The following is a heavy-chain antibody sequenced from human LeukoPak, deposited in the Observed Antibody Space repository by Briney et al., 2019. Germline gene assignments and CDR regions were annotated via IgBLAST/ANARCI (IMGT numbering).Heavy chain of an antibody. V-gene: IGHV4-4*07. D-gene: IGHD1-26*01. Sequence: SETLSLTCTVSGGSISNYYWSWIRQPAGKGLEWIGRIYNSGSTNYNPSLKSRVTMSVDTSKNQFSLKLSSVTAADTAVYYCARELLPDSESYADIWGQGTMVTVSS. J-gene: IGHJ3*02. CDR2: IYNSGST. CDR3: ARELLPDSESYADI. CDR1: GGSISNYY.